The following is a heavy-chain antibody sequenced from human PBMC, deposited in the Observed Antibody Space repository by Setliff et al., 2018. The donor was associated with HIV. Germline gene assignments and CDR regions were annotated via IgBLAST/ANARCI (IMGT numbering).Heavy chain of an antibody. V-gene: IGHV4-39*01. CDR1: GGSISSSSYY. J-gene: IGHJ4*01. CDR3: ARHHLVDPFDY. D-gene: IGHD2-2*01. CDR2: IFYSGST. Sequence: PSETLSLTCTVSGGSISSSSYYWGWIRQPPGKGLEWIGSIFYSGSTYYNPSLKSRLIMSVDTSKNQFSLKLSSVTAADTAVYYCARHHLVDPFDYWGHGTLVTVSS.